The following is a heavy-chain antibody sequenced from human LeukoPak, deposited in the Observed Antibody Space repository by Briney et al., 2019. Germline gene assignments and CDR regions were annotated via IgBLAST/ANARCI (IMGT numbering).Heavy chain of an antibody. Sequence: SETIPLTCAVSGYSINSCYYWGWIRQPPGKGLEWIASISHRGSTYYNLSLKSRVTISVDTVKNQLSLKVNSVTAADTAVYYCARQLGGSYGEYYFDYWGQGTLVTVSS. V-gene: IGHV4-38-2*01. CDR3: ARQLGGSYGEYYFDY. CDR2: ISHRGST. J-gene: IGHJ4*02. D-gene: IGHD1-26*01. CDR1: GYSINSCYY.